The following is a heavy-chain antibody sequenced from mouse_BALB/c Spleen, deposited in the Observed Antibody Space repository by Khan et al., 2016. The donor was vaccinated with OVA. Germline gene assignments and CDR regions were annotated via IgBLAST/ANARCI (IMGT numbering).Heavy chain of an antibody. Sequence: EVELVESGGGLVKPGGSLKLSCAASGFTFSSYVMSWVRQTPEKRLAWVASISSGGTPYYPDSVKGRFTISRDNAMNILYLQMSSLRSEDTAIYFCAREAYRYDEYYFDYWVQGTTLTVSS. CDR2: ISSGGTP. CDR1: GFTFSSYV. CDR3: AREAYRYDEYYFDY. D-gene: IGHD2-14*01. J-gene: IGHJ2*01. V-gene: IGHV5-6-5*01.